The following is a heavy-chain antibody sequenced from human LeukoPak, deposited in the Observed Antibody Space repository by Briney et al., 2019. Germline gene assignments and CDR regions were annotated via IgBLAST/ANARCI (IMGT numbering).Heavy chain of an antibody. D-gene: IGHD4-17*01. V-gene: IGHV1-2*04. CDR1: GYTFTCYY. CDR3: ARGGDYYFDY. CDR2: INPNSGGT. J-gene: IGHJ4*02. Sequence: ASVQFSCKASGYTFTCYYMHWVRPAPGQGLEWMGWINPNSGGTNYAQKFQGWVTITRDTSISTAYMELSRLRSDDTAVYYCARGGDYYFDYWGQGTLVTVSS.